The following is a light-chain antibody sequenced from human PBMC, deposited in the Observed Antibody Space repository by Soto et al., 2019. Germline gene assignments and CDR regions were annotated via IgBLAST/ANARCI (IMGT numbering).Light chain of an antibody. J-gene: IGLJ2*01. CDR1: SSDVGGYNY. V-gene: IGLV2-14*01. CDR3: SSYATSTSVI. Sequence: QSALTQPASVSGSPGQSITISCTGTSSDVGGYNYVSWYQRHPGEAPKLIMYDVTNRPSGVSNRFSGSKSGNTASLTISGLQAEDEAHYYCSSYATSTSVIFGGGTKLTVL. CDR2: DVT.